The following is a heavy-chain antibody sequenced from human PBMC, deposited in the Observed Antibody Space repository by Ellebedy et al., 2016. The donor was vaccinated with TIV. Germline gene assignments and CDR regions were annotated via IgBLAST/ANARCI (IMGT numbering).Heavy chain of an antibody. J-gene: IGHJ4*02. CDR2: ISSHNGNS. V-gene: IGHV1-18*04. Sequence: AASVKVSCKASGYKFFNYGYTWVRQAPGQGLEWVGYISSHNGNSNYGKNFEGRVTMTTDRPTATVFMELGSLRSDDTAMYYCARTRYSSSWPDFWGQGTLVTVSS. CDR1: GYKFFNYG. D-gene: IGHD5-18*01. CDR3: ARTRYSSSWPDF.